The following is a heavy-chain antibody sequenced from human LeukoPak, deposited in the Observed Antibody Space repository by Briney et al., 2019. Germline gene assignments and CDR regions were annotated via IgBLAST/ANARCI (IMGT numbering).Heavy chain of an antibody. CDR2: INHSGST. CDR3: ARARGAVAGPYYFDY. V-gene: IGHV4-34*01. J-gene: IGHJ4*02. CDR1: GGSFSGYY. D-gene: IGHD6-19*01. Sequence: PSETPPLTCAVYGGSFSGYYWSWIRQPPGKGLEWIGEINHSGSTNYNPSLKSRVTISVDTSKNQFSLKLSSVTAADTAVYYCARARGAVAGPYYFDYWGQGTLVTVSS.